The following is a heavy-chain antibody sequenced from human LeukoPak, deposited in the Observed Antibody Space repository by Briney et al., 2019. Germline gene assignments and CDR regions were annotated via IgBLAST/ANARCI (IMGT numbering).Heavy chain of an antibody. D-gene: IGHD5-18*01. V-gene: IGHV3-53*01. Sequence: GGSLRLSCAASGFTVSSDYMSWVRQAPGKGLEWVSVIYSGGSTYYADSVKGRFTISRDNSKNTLYLQMNSLRAEDTAVYYCARIQLYYYYYGLDVWGQGTTVTVSS. CDR3: ARIQLYYYYYGLDV. J-gene: IGHJ6*02. CDR1: GFTVSSDY. CDR2: IYSGGST.